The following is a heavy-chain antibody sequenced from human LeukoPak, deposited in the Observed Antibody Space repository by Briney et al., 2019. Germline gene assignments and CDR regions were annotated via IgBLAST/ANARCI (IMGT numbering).Heavy chain of an antibody. CDR3: ARDAVTTVVTPVWFDP. V-gene: IGHV4-4*07. D-gene: IGHD4-23*01. CDR1: GGSISSYY. Sequence: SETLSLTCTVSGGSISSYYWSWIRRPAGKGLEWIGRIYTSGSTNYNPSLKSRVTMSVDTSKNQFSLKLSSVTAADTAVYYCARDAVTTVVTPVWFDPWGQGTLVTVSS. CDR2: IYTSGST. J-gene: IGHJ5*02.